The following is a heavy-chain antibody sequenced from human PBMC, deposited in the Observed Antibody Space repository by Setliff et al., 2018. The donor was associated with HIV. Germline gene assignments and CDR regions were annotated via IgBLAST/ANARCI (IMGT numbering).Heavy chain of an antibody. V-gene: IGHV4-34*01. CDR1: GGSFSAYY. D-gene: IGHD3-16*01. CDR2: INHSGST. CDR3: ARYVAYDEDDFDI. J-gene: IGHJ3*02. Sequence: SETLSLTCAVYGGSFSAYYWTWIRQPPGKGLEWIGEINHSGSTNYNPSLKSRVTISVDTSKNQFSLKLRSVTAADTAIYYCARYVAYDEDDFDIWGQGTMVTVSS.